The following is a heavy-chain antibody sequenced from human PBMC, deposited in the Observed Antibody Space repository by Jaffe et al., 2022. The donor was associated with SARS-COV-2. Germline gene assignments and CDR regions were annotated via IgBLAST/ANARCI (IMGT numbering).Heavy chain of an antibody. V-gene: IGHV3-23*01. CDR3: AKLGRDIVDRPTAADY. D-gene: IGHD2-15*01. CDR1: GFTFSSYG. CDR2: ISGSGDRT. Sequence: EVQLLESGGGLVQPGGSLRLACAASGFTFSSYGMSWVRQAPGEGLEWVSAISGSGDRTFFADSVRGRFTISRDNSRTTLYLQMNSLTVEDTARYYCAKLGRDIVDRPTAADYWGQGTLVTVSS. J-gene: IGHJ4*02.